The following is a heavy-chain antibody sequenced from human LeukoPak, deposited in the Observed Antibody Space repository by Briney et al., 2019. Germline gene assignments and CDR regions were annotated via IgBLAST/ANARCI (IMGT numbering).Heavy chain of an antibody. Sequence: ASVKVSCKASGYTFNGYYLHWVRQAPGQGLEWMGWINPNSGGTNYAQKFQGRVTMTRDTSISTAYMELSRLGSDDTAVYYCARWMTTVITPDYWGQGTLVTVSS. CDR1: GYTFNGYY. J-gene: IGHJ4*02. CDR3: ARWMTTVITPDY. CDR2: INPNSGGT. D-gene: IGHD4-11*01. V-gene: IGHV1-2*02.